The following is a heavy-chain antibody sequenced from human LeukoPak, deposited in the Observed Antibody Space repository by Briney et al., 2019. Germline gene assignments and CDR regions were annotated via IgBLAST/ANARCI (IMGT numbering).Heavy chain of an antibody. CDR1: GGTFSSYA. D-gene: IGHD2-15*01. V-gene: IGHV1-69*05. CDR3: ARTTYCSGGSCYPRAWFDP. Sequence: GSSVKVSCKASGGTFSSYAISWVRQAPGQGLEWMGGIIPIFGTANYAQKFQGRVTITTDESTSTAYMELSSLRSEDAAVYYCARTTYCSGGSCYPRAWFDPWGQGTLVTVSS. CDR2: IIPIFGTA. J-gene: IGHJ5*02.